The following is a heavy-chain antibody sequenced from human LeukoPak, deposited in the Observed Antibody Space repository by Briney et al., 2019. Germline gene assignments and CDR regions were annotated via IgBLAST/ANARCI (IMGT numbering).Heavy chain of an antibody. Sequence: ASVKVSCKASGYTFTGYYMHWVRQAPGQGLEWMGWINPNGGGTNYAQKFQGRVTMTRDTSISTAYMELSRLRSDDTAVYYCAQLVLGSDAFDIWGQGTMVTVSS. CDR3: AQLVLGSDAFDI. V-gene: IGHV1-2*02. D-gene: IGHD2-15*01. J-gene: IGHJ3*02. CDR1: GYTFTGYY. CDR2: INPNGGGT.